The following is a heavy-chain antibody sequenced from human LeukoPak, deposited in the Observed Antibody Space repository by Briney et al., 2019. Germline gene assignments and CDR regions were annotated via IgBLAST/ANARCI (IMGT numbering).Heavy chain of an antibody. Sequence: SETLSLTCTVSGGSISSSSYYWGWIRQPPGKGLEWIGSIYYSGSTNYNPSLKSRVTISVDTSKNQFSLKLSSVTAADTAVYYCARQWETTVLYYYYGMDVWGQGTTVTVSS. CDR1: GGSISSSSYY. CDR2: IYYSGST. V-gene: IGHV4-39*01. D-gene: IGHD4-17*01. J-gene: IGHJ6*02. CDR3: ARQWETTVLYYYYGMDV.